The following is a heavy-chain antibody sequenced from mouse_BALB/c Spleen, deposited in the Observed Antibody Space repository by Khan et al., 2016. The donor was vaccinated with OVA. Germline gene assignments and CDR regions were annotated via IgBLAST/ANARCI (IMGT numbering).Heavy chain of an antibody. J-gene: IGHJ4*01. CDR2: INPKNGGT. V-gene: IGHV1-18*01. CDR1: GYTFPEYT. D-gene: IGHD3-3*01. Sequence: VQLKQSGPELVKPGASVKISCKTSGYTFPEYTVRWVKQSLGKSLDWIGVINPKNGGTAYNQKFKGKATLTVDKSSSTAYMEFRSLTSEDSAVYYCARDAGRYWGQGTSVTVAS. CDR3: ARDAGRY.